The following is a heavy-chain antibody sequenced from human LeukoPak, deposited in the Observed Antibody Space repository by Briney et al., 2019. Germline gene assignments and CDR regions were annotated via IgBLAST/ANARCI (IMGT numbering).Heavy chain of an antibody. CDR1: GFSFSKYE. CDR2: ISDSAGVI. Sequence: GGSLILSCVASGFSFSKYEMNWVRQAPGRGLERISFISDSAGVIFYADSVRGRFTIYRDNAKSTLYLEMNSLRAEDTAIYYCASRVVGARFDYWGQGTLVTVSS. D-gene: IGHD1-26*01. V-gene: IGHV3-48*03. J-gene: IGHJ4*02. CDR3: ASRVVGARFDY.